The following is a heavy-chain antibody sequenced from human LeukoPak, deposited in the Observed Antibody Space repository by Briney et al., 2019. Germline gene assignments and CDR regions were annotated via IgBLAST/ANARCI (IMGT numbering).Heavy chain of an antibody. D-gene: IGHD5-18*01. V-gene: IGHV3-49*04. J-gene: IGHJ6*02. CDR3: ARGPIQLWIHNGMDV. Sequence: GGSLRLSCTASVFILCDHAMMWVRQAPGKGLEGGGFIRSKAYGVTTEYGAAGKCRFTISRDDSRGVAYLQMDNLETEDSGVYYCARGPIQLWIHNGMDVWGQGTTVTVSS. CDR2: IRSKAYGVTT. CDR1: VFILCDHA.